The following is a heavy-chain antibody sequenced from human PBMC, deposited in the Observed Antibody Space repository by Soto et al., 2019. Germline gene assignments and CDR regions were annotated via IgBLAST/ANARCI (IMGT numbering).Heavy chain of an antibody. Sequence: ASVKVSCKASGYTFTGYYMHWVRQAPGQGLEWMGWINPNHGGTNYAQKFQGWVTMTRDTSISTAYMELSRLRSDDTAVYYCARQVYSSGYLVYCGQGTLVTVSS. J-gene: IGHJ4*02. CDR1: GYTFTGYY. CDR2: INPNHGGT. V-gene: IGHV1-2*04. CDR3: ARQVYSSGYLVY. D-gene: IGHD6-19*01.